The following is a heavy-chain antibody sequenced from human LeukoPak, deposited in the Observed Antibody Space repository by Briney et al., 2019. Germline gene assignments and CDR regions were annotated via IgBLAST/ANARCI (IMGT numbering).Heavy chain of an antibody. CDR1: GFTFSSYS. Sequence: GGSLRLSCAASGFTFSSYSMNWVRQAPGKGLEWVSSISSSSSYIYYADSVKGRFTISRDNAKNSLYLQMNSLRAEDTAVYYCARSESWTPAMSSLFDYWGQGTLVTVSS. CDR2: ISSSSSYI. CDR3: ARSESWTPAMSSLFDY. J-gene: IGHJ4*02. V-gene: IGHV3-21*01. D-gene: IGHD2-2*01.